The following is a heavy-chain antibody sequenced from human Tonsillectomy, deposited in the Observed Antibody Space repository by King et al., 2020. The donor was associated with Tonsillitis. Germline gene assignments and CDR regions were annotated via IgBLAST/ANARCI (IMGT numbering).Heavy chain of an antibody. D-gene: IGHD6-13*01. Sequence: VQLVESGGGLVQPGGSLRLSCAASGFTFSTYWMHWVRQAPGKGLVWVSRINTDGSVTTNADSVKGRFTISRDNAKNTLYLQMNSLRAEDTAVYFCARVHSSSWADWYFDIWGRGTLVTVSS. J-gene: IGHJ2*01. CDR1: GFTFSTYW. CDR2: INTDGSVT. CDR3: ARVHSSSWADWYFDI. V-gene: IGHV3-74*01.